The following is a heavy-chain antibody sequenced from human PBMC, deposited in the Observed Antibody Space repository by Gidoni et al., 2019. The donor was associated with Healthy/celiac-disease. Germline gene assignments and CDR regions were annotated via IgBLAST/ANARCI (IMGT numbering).Heavy chain of an antibody. CDR1: GYSFTSYW. V-gene: IGHV5-51*01. D-gene: IGHD2-2*01. Sequence: GAEVKKPGESLKISCKGSGYSFTSYWIGWVRQMPGKGLEWMGIIYPGDSDTRYSPSFQGQVTISADKSISTAYPRWSSLKASDTAMYYCAIRAYCSSTSCHYGYYFDYWGQGTLVTVSS. J-gene: IGHJ4*02. CDR2: IYPGDSDT. CDR3: AIRAYCSSTSCHYGYYFDY.